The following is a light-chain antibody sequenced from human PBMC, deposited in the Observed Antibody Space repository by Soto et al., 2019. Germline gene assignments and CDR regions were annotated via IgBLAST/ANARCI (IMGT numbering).Light chain of an antibody. J-gene: IGLJ2*01. CDR3: SSHSGTDVLVV. CDR1: SSDIGSYNL. Sequence: QSALTQPASVSGSPGQSITISCSGTSSDIGSYNLVSWYQQHPGKAPKLLIFEVRRLPSGVSSRFSGSKSGNTASLTISGLQDEDEAAYYCSSHSGTDVLVVFGGGTKLTVL. CDR2: EVR. V-gene: IGLV2-23*02.